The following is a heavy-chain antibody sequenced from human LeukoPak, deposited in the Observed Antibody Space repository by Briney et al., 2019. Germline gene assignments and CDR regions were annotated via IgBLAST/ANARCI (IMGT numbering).Heavy chain of an antibody. D-gene: IGHD1-26*01. CDR1: GGSVSAYY. V-gene: IGHV4-59*02. CDR3: ARVVGVTTPGFYYYMDV. Sequence: NSSETLSLTCSVSGGSVSAYYWSWIRQPPGKGLEWIGYTHHSGSANYNPSLKSRVIISVDTFKNHFSLYLSSVTAADTAVYYCARVVGVTTPGFYYYMDVWGKGTTVTISS. J-gene: IGHJ6*03. CDR2: THHSGSA.